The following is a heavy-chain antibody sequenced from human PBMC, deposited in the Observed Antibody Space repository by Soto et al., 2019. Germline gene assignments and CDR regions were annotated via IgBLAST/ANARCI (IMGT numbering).Heavy chain of an antibody. CDR2: FYYSGTT. CDR1: GASISSYY. CDR3: ARHSGSWYYFDY. V-gene: IGHV4-59*08. D-gene: IGHD6-13*01. Sequence: SETLSLTCTVSGASISSYYWSWVRQPPGKGLEWIGYFYYSGTTNQNPSLKSRVTMSIDTSKNQFSLNLSSVTAADTAVYYCARHSGSWYYFDYWGQGTLVTVSS. J-gene: IGHJ4*02.